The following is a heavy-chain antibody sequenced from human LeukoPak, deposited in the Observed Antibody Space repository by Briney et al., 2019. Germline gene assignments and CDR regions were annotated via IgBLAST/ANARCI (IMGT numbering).Heavy chain of an antibody. J-gene: IGHJ4*02. V-gene: IGHV3-23*01. D-gene: IGHD6-25*01. CDR2: ISGSGGST. Sequence: EPGGSLRLSCAASGFTFGSYAMSWVRQAPGKGLEWVSVISGSGGSTYYADSVKGRFTISRDNSKNTLYLQMNSLRLEDTAVYYCARENLAAAADYWGQGTVVTVSS. CDR3: ARENLAAAADY. CDR1: GFTFGSYA.